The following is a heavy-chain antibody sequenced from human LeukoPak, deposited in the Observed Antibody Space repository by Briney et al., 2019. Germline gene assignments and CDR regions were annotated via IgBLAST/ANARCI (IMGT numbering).Heavy chain of an antibody. V-gene: IGHV3-30*03. CDR1: GFTFSSYG. D-gene: IGHD6-13*01. CDR2: ISYDGSNK. J-gene: IGHJ4*02. CDR3: ARPSAAGPLFDY. Sequence: PGGSLRLSCAASGFTFSSYGMHWVRQAPGKGLEWVAVISYDGSNKYYADSVKGRFTISRDNSKNTLYLQMNSLRAEDTAVYYCARPSAAGPLFDYWGQGTLVTVSS.